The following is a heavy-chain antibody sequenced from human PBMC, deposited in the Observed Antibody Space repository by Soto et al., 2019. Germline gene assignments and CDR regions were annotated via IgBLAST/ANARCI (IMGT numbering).Heavy chain of an antibody. D-gene: IGHD3-3*01. J-gene: IGHJ6*02. CDR2: ISAYNGNT. CDR1: GYTFTSYG. CDR3: ARAPAIFGVVTYYYYGMDV. Sequence: ASVNVSCKSSGYTFTSYGISWVRQAPGQGLEWMGWISAYNGNTNYAQKLQGRVTMTTDTSTSTPYMELRSLRSDDTAVYYCARAPAIFGVVTYYYYGMDVWGEGTTVTVS. V-gene: IGHV1-18*01.